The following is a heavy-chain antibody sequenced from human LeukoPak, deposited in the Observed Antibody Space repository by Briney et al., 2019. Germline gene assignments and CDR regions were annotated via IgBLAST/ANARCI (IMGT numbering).Heavy chain of an antibody. CDR3: ARWIGAYYDFWSGYYFGDYYYMDV. Sequence: SETLCLTCTVSGCSISSYYWSWIRQPAGKGLEWIGRIYTSGSTNYNPSLKSRVTMSVDTSKNQFSLKLSSVTAADTAVYYCARWIGAYYDFWSGYYFGDYYYMDVWGKGTTVTVSS. CDR2: IYTSGST. CDR1: GCSISSYY. D-gene: IGHD3-3*01. J-gene: IGHJ6*03. V-gene: IGHV4-4*07.